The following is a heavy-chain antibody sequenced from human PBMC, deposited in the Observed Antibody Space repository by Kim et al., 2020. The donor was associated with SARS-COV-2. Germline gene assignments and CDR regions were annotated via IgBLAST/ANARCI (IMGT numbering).Heavy chain of an antibody. V-gene: IGHV4-39*01. CDR1: GGSISSSSYY. D-gene: IGHD2-21*02. J-gene: IGHJ4*02. CDR3: ARHYCGGDCNDPYYFDY. CDR2: IYYSGST. Sequence: SETLSLTCTVSGGSISSSSYYWGWIRQPPGKGLEWIGSIYYSGSTYYNPSLKSRVTISVDTSKNQFSLKLSSVTAADTAVYYCARHYCGGDCNDPYYFDYWGQGTLVTVSS.